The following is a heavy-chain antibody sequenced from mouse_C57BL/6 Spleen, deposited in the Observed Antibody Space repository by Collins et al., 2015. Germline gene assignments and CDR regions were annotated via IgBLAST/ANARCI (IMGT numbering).Heavy chain of an antibody. Sequence: QVQLQQPGAELVKPGASVKLSCKASGYTFTSYWMHWVKQRPGRGPEWIGRIDPNSGGTKYNEKFKSKATLTVDKPSSTAYMQLSSLTSEDSAVYYCARSYYYGSSYEGAWFAYWGQGTLVTVSA. V-gene: IGHV1-72*01. D-gene: IGHD1-1*01. CDR1: GYTFTSYW. CDR3: ARSYYYGSSYEGAWFAY. J-gene: IGHJ3*01. CDR2: IDPNSGGT.